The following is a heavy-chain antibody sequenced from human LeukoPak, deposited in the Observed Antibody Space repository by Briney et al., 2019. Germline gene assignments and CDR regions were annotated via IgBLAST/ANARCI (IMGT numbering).Heavy chain of an antibody. D-gene: IGHD3/OR15-3a*01. CDR3: ARDWGLVEY. Sequence: PGGSLRLSCAASGFTFSSYSMNWVRQAPGKGLEWVSYISSSSNYINYADSVKGRFTISRDNAKNSLYLQMNSLRAEDTAVYYCARDWGLVEYWGQGTLVTVSS. CDR2: ISSSSNYI. CDR1: GFTFSSYS. J-gene: IGHJ4*02. V-gene: IGHV3-21*01.